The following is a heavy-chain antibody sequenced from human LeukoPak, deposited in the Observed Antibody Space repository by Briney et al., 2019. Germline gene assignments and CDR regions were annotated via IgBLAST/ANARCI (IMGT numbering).Heavy chain of an antibody. CDR3: ARGNSGSPWGDHYFYMDV. CDR1: GGSFRGYF. CDR2: ITHNGGT. J-gene: IGHJ6*03. Sequence: SETLSLTCAVYGGSFRGYFWGWVRQTPGKGLEWLGEITHNGGTNYMPSLSGRVSVFQDVSKNQFSLKLSSVTAADTGVYYCARGNSGSPWGDHYFYMDVWGKGTTVIVSS. D-gene: IGHD1-26*01. V-gene: IGHV4-34*01.